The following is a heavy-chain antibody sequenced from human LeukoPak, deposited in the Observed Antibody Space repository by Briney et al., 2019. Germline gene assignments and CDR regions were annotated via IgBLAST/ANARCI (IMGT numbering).Heavy chain of an antibody. D-gene: IGHD1-26*01. CDR1: GFTFSSFA. CDR2: ISGSDAST. CDR3: AKGRGSPYYFEY. V-gene: IGHV3-23*01. J-gene: IGHJ4*02. Sequence: PGGSLRLSCAASGFTFSSFAMTWVRQAPGKGLEWVSAISGSDASTYYADSVKGRFTISRDNSKNTLYLQMNSLRAEDTAVYYCAKGRGSPYYFEYWGQGTLVTVSS.